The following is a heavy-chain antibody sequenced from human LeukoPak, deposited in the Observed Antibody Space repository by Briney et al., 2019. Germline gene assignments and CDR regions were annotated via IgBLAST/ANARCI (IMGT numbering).Heavy chain of an antibody. Sequence: GGSLRLSCAASGFTVSNNYMSWVRQAPGKGLEWVSMIYAGGDRYYAEPVKGRLTISRDSSKNTLYLQMNSLRADDTAVFYCARARDQQGAPRQYFFDSWGQGTLVTVSS. CDR1: GFTVSNNY. CDR3: ARARDQQGAPRQYFFDS. D-gene: IGHD1-26*01. V-gene: IGHV3-66*01. J-gene: IGHJ4*02. CDR2: IYAGGDR.